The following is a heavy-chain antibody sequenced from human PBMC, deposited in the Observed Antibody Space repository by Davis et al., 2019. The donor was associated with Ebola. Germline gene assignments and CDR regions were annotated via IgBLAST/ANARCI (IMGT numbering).Heavy chain of an antibody. CDR1: GGSISSYS. Sequence: SETLSLTCTVSGGSISSYSWSWIRQPPGKGLEWIGYIYYSGSTNYNPSLKSRVTISVDTSKNQFSLKLSSVTAADTAVYYCARASPLYYYDSSGYYSGRDAFDIWGQGTMVTVSS. J-gene: IGHJ3*02. CDR3: ARASPLYYYDSSGYYSGRDAFDI. V-gene: IGHV4-59*01. D-gene: IGHD3-22*01. CDR2: IYYSGST.